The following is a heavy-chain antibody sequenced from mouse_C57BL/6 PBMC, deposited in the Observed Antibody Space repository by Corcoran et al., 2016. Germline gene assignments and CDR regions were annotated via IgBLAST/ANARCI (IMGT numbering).Heavy chain of an antibody. CDR3: ARNGITTVPWYFDV. V-gene: IGHV1-66*01. J-gene: IGHJ1*03. Sequence: QVQLQQTGPELVKPGASVKISCKASGYSFTSYYIHWVKQRPGQGLEWIGWIYPGSGNTKYNEKFKGKATLTADTSSSTAYMQLSSLTSEDSAVYYCARNGITTVPWYFDVWGTGTTVTVSS. CDR1: GYSFTSYY. CDR2: IYPGSGNT. D-gene: IGHD1-1*01.